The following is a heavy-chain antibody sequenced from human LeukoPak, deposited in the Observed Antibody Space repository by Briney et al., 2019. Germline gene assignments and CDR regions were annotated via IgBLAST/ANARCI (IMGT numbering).Heavy chain of an antibody. D-gene: IGHD5-12*01. CDR2: INHSGST. J-gene: IGHJ4*02. CDR1: GGSFSGYY. Sequence: SETLSLTCAVYGGSFSGYYWSWIRQPPGKGLEWIGEINHSGSTNYNPSLKSRVTISVDRSKNQFSLKLSSVTAADTAVYYCARGGGSGYELDYWGQGTLVTVSS. CDR3: ARGGGSGYELDY. V-gene: IGHV4-34*01.